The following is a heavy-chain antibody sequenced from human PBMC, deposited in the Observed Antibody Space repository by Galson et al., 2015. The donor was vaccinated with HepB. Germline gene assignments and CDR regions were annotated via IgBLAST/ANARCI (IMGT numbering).Heavy chain of an antibody. V-gene: IGHV1-3*01. CDR3: ARGSRVLLWFGELFPLDY. J-gene: IGHJ4*02. Sequence: SVKVSCKASGYTFTSYAMHWVRQAPGQRLEWMGWINAGTGNTKYSQKFQGRVTITRDTSASTAYMELSSLRSEDTAVYYCARGSRVLLWFGELFPLDYWGQGTLVTVSS. CDR1: GYTFTSYA. D-gene: IGHD3-10*01. CDR2: INAGTGNT.